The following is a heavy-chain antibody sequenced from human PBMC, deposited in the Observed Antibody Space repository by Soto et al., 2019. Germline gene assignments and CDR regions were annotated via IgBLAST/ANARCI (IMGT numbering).Heavy chain of an antibody. CDR2: IYHSGST. D-gene: IGHD7-27*01. J-gene: IGHJ4*02. Sequence: NPSETLSLTCAVSAYSISSGYSWGWIRQSPGKGLEWIGSIYHSGSTYYNPSLKSRVTISLDTSKNQVSLKMSSVTAADTAVYYCARAPGDLAYYFDYWGQGIPVTVSS. CDR1: AYSISSGYS. CDR3: ARAPGDLAYYFDY. V-gene: IGHV4-38-2*01.